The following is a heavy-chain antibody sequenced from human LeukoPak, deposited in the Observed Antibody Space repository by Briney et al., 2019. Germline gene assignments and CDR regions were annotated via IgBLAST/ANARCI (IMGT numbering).Heavy chain of an antibody. CDR1: GFTFSSYS. J-gene: IGHJ5*02. Sequence: GGSLRLSCAASGFTFSSYSMNWARQAPGKGLEWVSYISSSGSTIYYADSVKGRFTISRDNAKNSLYLQMNSLRAEDTAVYYCARGDSRSPGFDPWGQGTLVTASS. V-gene: IGHV3-48*04. CDR3: ARGDSRSPGFDP. D-gene: IGHD6-13*01. CDR2: ISSSGSTI.